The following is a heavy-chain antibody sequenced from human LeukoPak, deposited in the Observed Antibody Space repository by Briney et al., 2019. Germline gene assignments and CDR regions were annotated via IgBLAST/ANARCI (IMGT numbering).Heavy chain of an antibody. Sequence: SETLSLTCTVSGGSISSHYWSWIRQPPGKGLEWIGYIYYSGSTNYNPSLKSRVTISVDTSKNQFSLKLSSVTAADMAVYYCARSWDSGSYYFDYWGQGTLVTVSS. CDR3: ARSWDSGSYYFDY. D-gene: IGHD1-26*01. CDR2: IYYSGST. V-gene: IGHV4-59*11. CDR1: GGSISSHY. J-gene: IGHJ4*02.